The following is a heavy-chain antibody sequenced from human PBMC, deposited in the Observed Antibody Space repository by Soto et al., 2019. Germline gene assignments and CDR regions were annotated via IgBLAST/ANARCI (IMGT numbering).Heavy chain of an antibody. Sequence: EAQLVESGGGFVQPGRSLRLSCAGSGFIFDDFAIHWVRQAPGKGLEWVSGISWNSDSIGYADSVKGRFTISRDNAKNALYLPMNSLTVEDTALYYCTKVGGLYDFWSGPLHFDLWGQGTLVTVSS. J-gene: IGHJ4*02. CDR1: GFIFDDFA. V-gene: IGHV3-9*01. CDR2: ISWNSDSI. D-gene: IGHD3-3*01. CDR3: TKVGGLYDFWSGPLHFDL.